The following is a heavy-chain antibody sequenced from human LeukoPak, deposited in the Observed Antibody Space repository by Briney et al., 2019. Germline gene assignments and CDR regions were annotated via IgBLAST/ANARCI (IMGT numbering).Heavy chain of an antibody. CDR3: ACIYDFWSGYPTNWFDP. J-gene: IGHJ5*02. D-gene: IGHD3-3*01. V-gene: IGHV1-8*01. CDR2: MNPNSGAT. Sequence: ASVKVSCKASGYTFTNHDFNWMRQASGQGLEWMGWMNPNSGATGYAQKFQGRVTMTTDTSTSTAYMELRSLRSDDTAVYYCACIYDFWSGYPTNWFDPWGQGTLVTVSS. CDR1: GYTFTNHD.